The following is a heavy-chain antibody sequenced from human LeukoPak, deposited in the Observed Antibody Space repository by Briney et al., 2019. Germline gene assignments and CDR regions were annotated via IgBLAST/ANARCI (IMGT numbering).Heavy chain of an antibody. D-gene: IGHD3-22*01. CDR1: GGSISSYY. V-gene: IGHV4-4*09. J-gene: IGHJ5*02. Sequence: SETLSLTCTVSGGSISSYYWSWIRQPPGKGLEWIGYIYASGSTNYNPSLKSRVTISVDTSKNQFSLKLSSVTAADTAVYYCARPYYYDSRIDPWGQGTLVTVSS. CDR3: ARPYYYDSRIDP. CDR2: IYASGST.